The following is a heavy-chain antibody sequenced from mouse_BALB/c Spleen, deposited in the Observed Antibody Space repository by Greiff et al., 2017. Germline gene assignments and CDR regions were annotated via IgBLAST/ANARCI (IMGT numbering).Heavy chain of an antibody. CDR2: INPSNGRT. CDR1: GYTFTSYW. Sequence: VQLQQPGAELVKPGASVKLSCKASGYTFTSYWMHWVKQRPGQGLEWIGEINPSNGRTNYNEKFKSKATLTVDKSSSTAYMQLSSLTSEDSAVYYCARGDDGWAMDYWGQGTSVTVSS. J-gene: IGHJ4*01. V-gene: IGHV1S81*02. D-gene: IGHD2-3*01. CDR3: ARGDDGWAMDY.